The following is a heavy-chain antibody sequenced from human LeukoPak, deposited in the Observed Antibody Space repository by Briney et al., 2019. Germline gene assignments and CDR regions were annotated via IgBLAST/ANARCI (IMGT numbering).Heavy chain of an antibody. V-gene: IGHV3-23*01. CDR3: AKDAERWLQYNWFDP. J-gene: IGHJ5*02. D-gene: IGHD5-24*01. CDR1: GFTFSSYA. CDR2: ISGSGGST. Sequence: GSLRLSCAASGFTFSSYAMSWVRQAPGKGLEWVSAISGSGGSTYYADSVKGRFTISRDNSKNALYLQMNSLRAEDTAVYYCAKDAERWLQYNWFDPWGQGTLVTVSS.